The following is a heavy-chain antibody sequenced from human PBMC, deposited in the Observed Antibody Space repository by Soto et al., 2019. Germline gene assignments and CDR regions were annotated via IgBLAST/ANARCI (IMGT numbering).Heavy chain of an antibody. V-gene: IGHV4-39*07. J-gene: IGHJ4*02. Sequence: SETLSLTCTVSGGSISSRSDYWSWIRQPPGKGLEWIGDIYYSGSTYYNPSLKSRVTISVDTPKNQFSLKLSSVTAADTDVYYCARGHSNLDYYFDYWGQGTLVTVSS. D-gene: IGHD4-4*01. CDR3: ARGHSNLDYYFDY. CDR2: IYYSGST. CDR1: GGSISSRSDY.